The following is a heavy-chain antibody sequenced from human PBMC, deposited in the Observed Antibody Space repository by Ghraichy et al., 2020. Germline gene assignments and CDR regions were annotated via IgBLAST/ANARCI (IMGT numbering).Heavy chain of an antibody. CDR3: ARARDYYYYYAMDV. V-gene: IGHV4-4*02. CDR2: IYHSGST. J-gene: IGHJ6*02. Sequence: SETLSLTCDVSGDSINSNNWWSWVRQSPGKGLEWIGEIYHSGSTNYKPSLKSRVTISIDKSKNQFSLKLSSVTAADTAVYYCARARDYYYYYAMDVWGQGTTVTVSS. CDR1: GDSINSNNW.